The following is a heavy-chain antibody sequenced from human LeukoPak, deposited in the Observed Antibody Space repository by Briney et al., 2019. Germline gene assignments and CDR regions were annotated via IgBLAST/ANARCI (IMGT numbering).Heavy chain of an antibody. CDR1: GGSISSYY. D-gene: IGHD4-17*01. Sequence: SETLSLTCTVSGGSISSYYWSWIRQPPGKGLEWIGYIYYSGSTNYNPSLKSRVTISVDTSKNQFSLKLSSVTAADTAVYYCARDQPGGYYGDYDYWGQGTLVTVSS. CDR2: IYYSGST. V-gene: IGHV4-59*12. J-gene: IGHJ4*02. CDR3: ARDQPGGYYGDYDY.